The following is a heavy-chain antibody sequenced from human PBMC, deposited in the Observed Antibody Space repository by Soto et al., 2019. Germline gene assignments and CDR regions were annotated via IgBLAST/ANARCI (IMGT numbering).Heavy chain of an antibody. V-gene: IGHV1-8*01. D-gene: IGHD5-12*01. CDR2: MTPNSGNT. CDR1: GYTFTSYD. J-gene: IGHJ6*02. CDR3: ARGRGYRGFQYYNGMDV. Sequence: GASVKVSCKASGYTFTSYDINWVRQAPGQGLEWMGWMTPNSGNTGYAQKFQGRVTMTRNTSISTAYMELSSLRSEDTAVYYCARGRGYRGFQYYNGMDVWGQGTTVTVSS.